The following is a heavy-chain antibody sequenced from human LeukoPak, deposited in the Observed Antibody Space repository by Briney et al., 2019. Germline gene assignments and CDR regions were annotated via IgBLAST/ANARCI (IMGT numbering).Heavy chain of an antibody. J-gene: IGHJ4*02. CDR2: ISPYNGNT. CDR3: ARAGSGSGWYFDY. V-gene: IGHV1-18*01. D-gene: IGHD6-19*01. Sequence: ASVKVSCKASGYDFTSVGITWVRQAPGQGLEWMGWISPYNGNTRYAQKFQGRVAMTTDTSTTTAYMELRGLRFNDTAVYYCARAGSGSGWYFDYWGERTLPSVSS. CDR1: GYDFTSVG.